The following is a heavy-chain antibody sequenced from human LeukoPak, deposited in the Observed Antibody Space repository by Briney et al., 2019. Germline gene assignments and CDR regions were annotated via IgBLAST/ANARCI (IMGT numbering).Heavy chain of an antibody. Sequence: ASVKVSCKASGYTFTGYYMHWVRQAPGQGLEWMGWINPNSGGTNYAQKLQGRVTMTTDTSTSTAYMELRSLRSDDTAVYYCARNAGYWSGGSCYFDYWGQGTLVTVSS. V-gene: IGHV1-2*02. J-gene: IGHJ4*02. CDR2: INPNSGGT. CDR1: GYTFTGYY. D-gene: IGHD2-15*01. CDR3: ARNAGYWSGGSCYFDY.